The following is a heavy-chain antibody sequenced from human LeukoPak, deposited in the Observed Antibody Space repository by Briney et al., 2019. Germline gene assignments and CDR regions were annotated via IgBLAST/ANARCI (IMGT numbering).Heavy chain of an antibody. CDR2: ISGSGGST. V-gene: IGHV3-23*01. J-gene: IGHJ4*02. CDR3: ARARWLQTIYFDY. Sequence: GGSLRLSCAASGFTFSSYAMSWVRQAPGKGLEWVSAISGSGGSTYYADSVKGRFTISRDNAKNSLYLQMNSLRAEDTAVYYCARARWLQTIYFDYWGQGTLVTVSS. CDR1: GFTFSSYA. D-gene: IGHD5-12*01.